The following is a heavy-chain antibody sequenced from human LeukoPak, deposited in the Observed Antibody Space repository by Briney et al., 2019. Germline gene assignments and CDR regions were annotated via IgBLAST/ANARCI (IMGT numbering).Heavy chain of an antibody. CDR2: IYYSGST. Sequence: SETLSLTCTVSGGSISSGGYYWSWIRQHPGKGLEWIGYIYYSGSTYYNPSLKSRVTISVDTSKNQFSLKLSSVTAADTAVYYCARFRGGDCLFDYWGQGTLVTVSS. CDR3: ARFRGGDCLFDY. D-gene: IGHD2-21*02. V-gene: IGHV4-31*03. J-gene: IGHJ4*02. CDR1: GGSISSGGYY.